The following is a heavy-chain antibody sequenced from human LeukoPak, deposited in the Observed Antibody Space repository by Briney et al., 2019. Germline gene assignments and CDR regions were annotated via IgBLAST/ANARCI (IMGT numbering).Heavy chain of an antibody. Sequence: PSETLSLTCTVSGGSISSGGYYWSWIRQHPGKGLEWIGYIYYSGSTYYNPSLKSRVTISVDTSKNQFSLKLSSVTAADTAVYYCARDSLEYYDSVQDAFDIWGQGTMVTVSS. J-gene: IGHJ3*02. CDR1: GGSISSGGYY. CDR3: ARDSLEYYDSVQDAFDI. D-gene: IGHD3-22*01. CDR2: IYYSGST. V-gene: IGHV4-30-4*08.